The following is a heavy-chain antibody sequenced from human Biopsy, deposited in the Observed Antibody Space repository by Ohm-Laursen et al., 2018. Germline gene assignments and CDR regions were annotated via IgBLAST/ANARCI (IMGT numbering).Heavy chain of an antibody. D-gene: IGHD6-19*01. CDR2: INPSGSTT. V-gene: IGHV1-46*01. J-gene: IGHJ4*02. CDR1: GYTFTSYY. Sequence: SVKVSCKASGYTFTSYYMHWVRQAPGQGLEWMGMINPSGSTTSYPQIFQGRVTMTRDTSKSTVYMELSSLRSVDTAVYFCARNTGWYGDLYYFDYWGQGTLVTVSS. CDR3: ARNTGWYGDLYYFDY.